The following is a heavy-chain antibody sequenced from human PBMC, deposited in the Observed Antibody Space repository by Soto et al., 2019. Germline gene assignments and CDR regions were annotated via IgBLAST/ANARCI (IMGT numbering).Heavy chain of an antibody. Sequence: ASVKVSCKASGYTFTSYAMHWVRQAPGQRLEWMGWINAGNGNTKYSQKFQGRVTITRDTSASTAYMELSSLRSEDTAVYYCARDLELGVVPAALNWFDPWGQGXLVTVYS. J-gene: IGHJ5*02. D-gene: IGHD2-2*01. V-gene: IGHV1-3*01. CDR1: GYTFTSYA. CDR2: INAGNGNT. CDR3: ARDLELGVVPAALNWFDP.